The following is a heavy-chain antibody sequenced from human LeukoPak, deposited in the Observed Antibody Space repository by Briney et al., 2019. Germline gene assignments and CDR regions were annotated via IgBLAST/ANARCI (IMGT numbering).Heavy chain of an antibody. CDR1: GFTFSSYA. D-gene: IGHD3-22*01. CDR2: ITSSGGNT. J-gene: IGHJ3*02. V-gene: IGHV3-23*01. Sequence: GGSLRLSCAASGFTFSSYAMSWVRQAPGKGLEWVSGITSSGGNTYYADSVKGRFTISRDNSKNTLYLQMNSLRAGDMAVYYCAKENTMIVLGAFDIWGQGTMVTVSS. CDR3: AKENTMIVLGAFDI.